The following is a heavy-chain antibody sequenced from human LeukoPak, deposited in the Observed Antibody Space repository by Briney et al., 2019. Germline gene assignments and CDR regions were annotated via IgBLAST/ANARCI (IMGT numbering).Heavy chain of an antibody. V-gene: IGHV4-59*01. CDR1: GGSISSYY. D-gene: IGHD6-19*01. J-gene: IGHJ4*02. Sequence: ETLSLTCTVSGGSISSYYWSWLRQPPGKGLEWIGYIYYSGSTNYNPSLTSRVNISVDTSKNQFSLKLSSVTAADTAVYYCARELVAGGRPFDYWGQGTLVTVSS. CDR3: ARELVAGGRPFDY. CDR2: IYYSGST.